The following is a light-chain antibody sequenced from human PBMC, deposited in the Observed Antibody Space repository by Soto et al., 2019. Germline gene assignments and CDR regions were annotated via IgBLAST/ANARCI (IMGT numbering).Light chain of an antibody. CDR2: EVA. CDR3: SSYTTSSTLVV. CDR1: SSDVGSYNL. V-gene: IGLV2-14*02. J-gene: IGLJ2*01. Sequence: QSALTQPASVSGSPGQSITISCTGTSSDVGSYNLVTWYQHHPGKVPKLIIYEVALRPSGVSYRFSGSKSGNTASLTISGLQAEDEADYYCSSYTTSSTLVVFGGGTKVTVL.